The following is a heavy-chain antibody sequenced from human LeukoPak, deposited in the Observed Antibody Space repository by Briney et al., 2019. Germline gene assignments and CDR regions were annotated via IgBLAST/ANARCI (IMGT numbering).Heavy chain of an antibody. Sequence: PGGSLRLSCAASGFMFSTYSINWVRQAPGKGLEWVSYISSSSSTISYADSVKGRFTISRDNAKNSVYLQMNSLRAEDTAIYYCARGHGAWGQGTLVTVSS. CDR3: ARGHGA. D-gene: IGHD5-24*01. CDR1: GFMFSTYS. J-gene: IGHJ5*02. CDR2: ISSSSSTI. V-gene: IGHV3-48*04.